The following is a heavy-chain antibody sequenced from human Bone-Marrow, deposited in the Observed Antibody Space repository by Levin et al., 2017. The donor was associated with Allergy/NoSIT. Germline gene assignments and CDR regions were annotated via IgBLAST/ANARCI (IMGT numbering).Heavy chain of an antibody. D-gene: IGHD3-22*01. J-gene: IGHJ4*02. Sequence: GGSLRLSCAASGFTFSIAWVNWVRQAPGKGLEWVGRRKSRRDGGTTDDAAPVKGRFTISRDDSKNTVFLQMNSLKTEDTAVDYCDTDSLVVSGEGWPDGSFDFWGQGTLVTVSS. CDR3: DTDSLVVSGEGWPDGSFDF. V-gene: IGHV3-15*01. CDR1: GFTFSIAW. CDR2: RKSRRDGGTT.